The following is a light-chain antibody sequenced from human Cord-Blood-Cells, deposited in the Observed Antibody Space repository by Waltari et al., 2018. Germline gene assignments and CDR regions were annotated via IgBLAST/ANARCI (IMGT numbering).Light chain of an antibody. J-gene: IGLJ1*01. CDR2: EDS. CDR3: QSADSSGTYV. V-gene: IGLV3-25*03. CDR1: ALPKQY. Sequence: SYELTQPPSVSVSPGQTARITCSGDALPKQYAYWYQQKPGQAPVLVIYEDSGRPSGVPERCAGSSSGTTVTLTISGFQAEDEADYYWQSADSSGTYVFGTGTKVTVL.